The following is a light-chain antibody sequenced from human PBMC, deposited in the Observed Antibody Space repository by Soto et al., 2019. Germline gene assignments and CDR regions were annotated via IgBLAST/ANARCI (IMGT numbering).Light chain of an antibody. CDR3: SSYTSSRTLV. V-gene: IGLV2-14*01. Sequence: QSALTQPASVSGSPGQSITISCTGNSRDIGGYKFVSWYQQHPGKAPKLMIYEVSNRPSGVSHRLSGSKSGNAASLTISGLQSEDEADYYCSSYTSSRTLVFGGGTKLTVL. J-gene: IGLJ2*01. CDR2: EVS. CDR1: SRDIGGYKF.